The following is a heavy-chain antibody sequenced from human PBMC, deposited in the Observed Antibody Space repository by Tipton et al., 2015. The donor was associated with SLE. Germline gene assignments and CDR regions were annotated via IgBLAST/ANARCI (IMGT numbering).Heavy chain of an antibody. CDR3: ARTGAATRRITLVRGVPGAFDI. CDR2: INHSGST. J-gene: IGHJ3*02. CDR1: GGSFSGYY. V-gene: IGHV4-34*01. D-gene: IGHD3-10*01. Sequence: LRLSCAVYGGSFSGYYWSWIRQPPGKGLEWIGEINHSGSTNYNPSLKSRVTISVDTSKNQFSLKLSSVTAADTAVYYYARTGAATRRITLVRGVPGAFDIWGQGTMVTVSS.